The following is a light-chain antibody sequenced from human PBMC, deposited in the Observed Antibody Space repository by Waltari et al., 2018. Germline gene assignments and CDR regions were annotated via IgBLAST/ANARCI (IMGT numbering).Light chain of an antibody. CDR1: QNIITW. CDR3: QQYNDYST. Sequence: DIQMTQSPSTLSASVGDRVTITCRASQNIITWLAWYQQKPGRAPKLLIYKASTLKSGVPSRFSGSGSGTEFTLTISSLQPDDFATYYCQQYNDYSTFGQGTKVEI. V-gene: IGKV1-5*03. CDR2: KAS. J-gene: IGKJ1*01.